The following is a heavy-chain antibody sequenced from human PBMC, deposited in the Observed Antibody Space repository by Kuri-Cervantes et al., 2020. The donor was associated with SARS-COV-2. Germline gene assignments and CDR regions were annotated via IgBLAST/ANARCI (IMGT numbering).Heavy chain of an antibody. Sequence: GGSLRLSCAASGFTFSSSGMHWVRQAPGKGLEWVAVIAYDGSNKYYGESVKGRFSISRDNSKNTLFLQMNSLRVEDTAVYYCASSSGYQPFDYWGQGTLVTVSS. CDR3: ASSSGYQPFDY. CDR2: IAYDGSNK. CDR1: GFTFSSSG. D-gene: IGHD3-22*01. V-gene: IGHV3-30*03. J-gene: IGHJ4*02.